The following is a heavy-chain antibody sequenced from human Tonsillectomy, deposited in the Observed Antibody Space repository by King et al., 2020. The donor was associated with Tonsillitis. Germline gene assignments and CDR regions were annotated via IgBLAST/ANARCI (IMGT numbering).Heavy chain of an antibody. CDR3: AREYCDFWSVSGAFDI. J-gene: IGHJ3*02. CDR1: GFTFSSYS. Sequence: VQLVESGGGLVKPGGSLRLSCAASGFTFSSYSMNWVRQAPGKGLEWVSCISSSSSYIYYADSVKGRFTISRDNAKNSLYLQMNSLRAEDTAIYYCAREYCDFWSVSGAFDIWGQGTMVTVSS. D-gene: IGHD3-3*01. V-gene: IGHV3-21*01. CDR2: ISSSSSYI.